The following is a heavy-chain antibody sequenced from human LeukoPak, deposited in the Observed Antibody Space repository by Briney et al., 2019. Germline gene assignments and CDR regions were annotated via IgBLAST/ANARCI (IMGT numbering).Heavy chain of an antibody. J-gene: IGHJ4*02. CDR2: ISYDGSNK. CDR3: LALIQCFDY. CDR1: GFTFSSYG. Sequence: GGSLRLSCAAPGFTFSSYGMHWVRQAPGKGLEWVAVISYDGSNKYYADSVEGRFTISRDNSKNTLYLQMNSLRAEDTAVYYCLALIQCFDYWGQGTLVTVSS. V-gene: IGHV3-30*03. D-gene: IGHD5-18*01.